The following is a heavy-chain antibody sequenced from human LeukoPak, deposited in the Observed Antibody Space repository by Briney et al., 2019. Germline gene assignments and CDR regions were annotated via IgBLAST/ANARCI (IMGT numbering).Heavy chain of an antibody. V-gene: IGHV3-23*01. D-gene: IGHD4-17*01. CDR1: GFTFSSYA. Sequence: GGSLRLSCAASGFTFSSYAMSWVRQAPGKGLEWVSAISGSGGSTYYADSVKGRFTVSRDNSKNTLYLQMNSLRAEDTAVYYCAKDGGMTTVTTYFDYWGQGTLVTVSS. CDR2: ISGSGGST. J-gene: IGHJ4*02. CDR3: AKDGGMTTVTTYFDY.